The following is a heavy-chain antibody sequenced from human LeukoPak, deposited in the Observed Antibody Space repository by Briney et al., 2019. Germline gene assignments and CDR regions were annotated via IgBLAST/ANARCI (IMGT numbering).Heavy chain of an antibody. CDR1: GFTFRSHL. CDR2: VKSDGTAT. D-gene: IGHD1-14*01. J-gene: IGHJ4*02. CDR3: VRKFATGD. Sequence: PGGSLRLSCAASGFTFRSHLMPWVRQAQRTGLVWVSSVKSDGTATNYADSVKGRFTISRDNAKNTLYLQMNSLRVEDTAVYYCVRKFATGDWGQGTLVTVSS. V-gene: IGHV3-74*01.